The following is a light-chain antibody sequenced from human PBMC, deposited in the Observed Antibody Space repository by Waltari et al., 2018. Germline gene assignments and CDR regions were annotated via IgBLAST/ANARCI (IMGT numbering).Light chain of an antibody. CDR1: ALPKQY. CDR3: QSADSSGTFVV. CDR2: KDS. V-gene: IGLV3-25*03. J-gene: IGLJ2*01. Sequence: PGQTARITCSGDALPKQYAYWYQQKPGQAPVLVIYKDSERPSGIPERFSGSSSGTTVTLTISGAQAEDEADYYCQSADSSGTFVVFGGGTKLTVL.